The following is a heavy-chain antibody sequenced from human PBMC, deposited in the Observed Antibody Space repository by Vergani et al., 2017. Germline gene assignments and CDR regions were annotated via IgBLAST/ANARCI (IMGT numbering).Heavy chain of an antibody. Sequence: QVQLVESGGSLVKPGGSLRLSCAASGFTFSDYYMRWIRQAPGQGLEWVSYISSSGSYTNYADSVKGRFTISRYNAKKSLFLQMKSLRVEDTAVYYCARDARGGTEDFDYWGQGTLVTVSS. J-gene: IGHJ4*02. V-gene: IGHV3-11*06. CDR1: GFTFSDYY. CDR2: ISSSGSYT. CDR3: ARDARGGTEDFDY. D-gene: IGHD1-14*01.